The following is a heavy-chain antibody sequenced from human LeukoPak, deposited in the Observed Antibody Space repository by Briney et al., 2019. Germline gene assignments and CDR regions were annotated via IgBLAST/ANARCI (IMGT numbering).Heavy chain of an antibody. Sequence: PGGSLRLSCVASGCNFRNYWMTWVRQAPGKGLEWVSSISGLSSYTYYGESVKGRFSTSRDNAKNSLYLQMNSLGAEDTATYYCGRAFPPLRTSSAGDLWGQGILVTVSS. D-gene: IGHD3-16*01. J-gene: IGHJ4*02. V-gene: IGHV3-21*01. CDR1: GCNFRNYW. CDR2: ISGLSSYT. CDR3: GRAFPPLRTSSAGDL.